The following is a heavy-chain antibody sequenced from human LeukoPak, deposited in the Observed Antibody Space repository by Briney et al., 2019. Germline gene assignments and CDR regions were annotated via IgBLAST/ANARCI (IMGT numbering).Heavy chain of an antibody. V-gene: IGHV3-23*01. CDR2: ISGSGGST. CDR1: GFTFSSYA. J-gene: IGHJ4*02. D-gene: IGHD3-10*01. Sequence: PGGSLRLSCAASGFTFSSYAMSWVRQAPGKGLEWVSAISGSGGSTYYADSVKGRFTISRDNSKNTLYLQMNSLRAEDTAVYYCAREGYYGSGSYYNPDYFDYWGQGTLVTVSS. CDR3: AREGYYGSGSYYNPDYFDY.